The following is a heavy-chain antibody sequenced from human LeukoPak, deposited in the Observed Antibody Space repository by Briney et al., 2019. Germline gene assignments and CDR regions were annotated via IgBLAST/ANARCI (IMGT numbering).Heavy chain of an antibody. CDR1: GYTFTGYY. CDR3: ARDLSGHSYGYLPFDY. J-gene: IGHJ4*02. D-gene: IGHD5-18*01. Sequence: ASVKVSCKASGYTFTGYYMHWVRQAPGQGLEWMGWINPNSGGTNYAQKFQGRVTMTRDTSISTAYMELSRLRSDDTAVYYCARDLSGHSYGYLPFDYWGQGTLVTVSS. V-gene: IGHV1-2*02. CDR2: INPNSGGT.